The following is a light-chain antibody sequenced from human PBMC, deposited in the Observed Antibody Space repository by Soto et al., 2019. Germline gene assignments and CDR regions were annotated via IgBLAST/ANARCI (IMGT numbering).Light chain of an antibody. CDR2: DVR. Sequence: QSALTQPASVSGSPGQSMTISCTGTSSDVGGYSYVSWYQHQPGKAPKLMIYDVRNRPSGVSNRFSASKSGNTASLTISGLQAEDEADYYCSSYASSSNDVFGTGTKLTVL. CDR1: SSDVGGYSY. J-gene: IGLJ1*01. V-gene: IGLV2-14*03. CDR3: SSYASSSNDV.